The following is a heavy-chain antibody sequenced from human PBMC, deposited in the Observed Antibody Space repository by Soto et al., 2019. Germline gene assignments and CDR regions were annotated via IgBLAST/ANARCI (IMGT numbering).Heavy chain of an antibody. CDR2: ISYDGGSE. Sequence: GGSLRLSCATSGFTFSACAMHWVRQAPGKGLEWVAVISYDGGSEYYVDSVKGRFTISRDNSKNTLHLQMNSLRAEDTAVYYCAKGHQIHDYNSKMFDYWGQGTLVTVSS. CDR3: AKGHQIHDYNSKMFDY. V-gene: IGHV3-30*18. CDR1: GFTFSACA. D-gene: IGHD4-4*01. J-gene: IGHJ4*02.